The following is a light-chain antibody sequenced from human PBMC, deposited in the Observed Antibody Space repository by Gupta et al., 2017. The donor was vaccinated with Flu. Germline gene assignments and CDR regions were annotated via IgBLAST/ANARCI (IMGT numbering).Light chain of an antibody. J-gene: IGLJ1*01. CDR2: EVD. CDR3: SSLTATSNAYV. CDR1: STDIGSYHF. V-gene: IGLV2-14*01. Sequence: SALPQPASVSGSPCPSVTSSCPCTSTDIGSYHFVSWYQRHPGKAPKFIIYEVDKRLSGIADRFSGSKYGNTAALTISGLQREDEADYFCSSLTATSNAYVFGAGTKVSVL.